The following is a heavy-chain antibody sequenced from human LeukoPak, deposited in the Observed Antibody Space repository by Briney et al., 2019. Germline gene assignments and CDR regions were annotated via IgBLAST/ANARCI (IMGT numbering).Heavy chain of an antibody. CDR2: TYTSGST. CDR3: ASSMVRGGGLDFDY. J-gene: IGHJ4*02. V-gene: IGHV4-4*07. Sequence: PSETLSLTCTVSGGSISSYYWSWIRQPAGKGLEWIGRTYTSGSTNYNPSLKSRVTMSVDTSKNQFSLKLSSVTAADTAVYYCASSMVRGGGLDFDYWGQGTLVTVSS. CDR1: GGSISSYY. D-gene: IGHD3-10*01.